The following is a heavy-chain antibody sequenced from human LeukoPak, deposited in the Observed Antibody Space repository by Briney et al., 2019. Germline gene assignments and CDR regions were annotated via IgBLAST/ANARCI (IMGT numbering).Heavy chain of an antibody. V-gene: IGHV4-59*01. J-gene: IGHJ6*02. CDR2: IYYSGSS. D-gene: IGHD2-15*01. CDR1: GGSISGYH. Sequence: SETLSLTCNVSGGSISGYHWSWIRQPPGKGLEWLGYIYYSGSSNYNPSLKSRVTMSADTSKNQFSLKLSSVTAADTAVYYCAKDRRMTKEVYYYYGMDVWGQGTTVTVSS. CDR3: AKDRRMTKEVYYYYGMDV.